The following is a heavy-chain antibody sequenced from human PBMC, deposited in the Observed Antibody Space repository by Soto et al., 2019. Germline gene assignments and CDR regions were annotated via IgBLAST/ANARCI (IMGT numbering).Heavy chain of an antibody. D-gene: IGHD3-10*01. CDR2: FDPEDGET. CDR3: ATSSVRGVIIFPYCYYGMDV. Sequence: ASVKVSCKVSGYTLTELSMHWVRQAPGKGLEWMGGFDPEDGETIYAQKFQGRVTMTEDTSTDTAYMELSSLRSEDTAVYYCATSSVRGVIIFPYCYYGMDVWGQGTTVTVSS. V-gene: IGHV1-24*01. CDR1: GYTLTELS. J-gene: IGHJ6*02.